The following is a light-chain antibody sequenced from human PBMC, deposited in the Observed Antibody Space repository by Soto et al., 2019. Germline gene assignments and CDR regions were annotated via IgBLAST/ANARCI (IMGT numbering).Light chain of an antibody. J-gene: IGLJ2*01. CDR3: PSYDNSLSVGV. Sequence: QSVLTQPPSVSGAPGQRVSISCTGSSSNIGAGYDVHWYQQIPGTAPKLLIYGNSDRSPGVPDRFSDSKSGTSASLDITGLQAEDEADYYCPSYDNSLSVGVFGGGTQLTVL. V-gene: IGLV1-40*01. CDR1: SSNIGAGYD. CDR2: GNS.